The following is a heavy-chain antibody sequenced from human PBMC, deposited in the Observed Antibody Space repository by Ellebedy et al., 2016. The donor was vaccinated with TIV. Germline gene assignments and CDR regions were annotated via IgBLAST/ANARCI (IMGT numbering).Heavy chain of an antibody. D-gene: IGHD2-2*02. V-gene: IGHV3-7*03. CDR1: GFSFRIYL. CDR3: ARARGLLYEKWGGAGYGMDV. J-gene: IGHJ6*02. Sequence: PGGSLRLSCVDSGFSFRIYLMSWVRQAPGKWLEWVANIKQDGSEKYYVDSVKGRFTISRDNAKNSLYLQMNSLRVEDTAVYYCARARGLLYEKWGGAGYGMDVWGQGTTVTVSS. CDR2: IKQDGSEK.